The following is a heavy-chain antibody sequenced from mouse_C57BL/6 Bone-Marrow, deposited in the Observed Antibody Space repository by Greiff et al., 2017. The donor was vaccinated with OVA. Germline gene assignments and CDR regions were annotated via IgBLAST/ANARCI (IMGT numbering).Heavy chain of an antibody. J-gene: IGHJ4*01. CDR1: GYTFTSYW. V-gene: IGHV1-53*01. D-gene: IGHD4-1*01. Sequence: QVQLKQPGTELVKPGASVKLSCKASGYTFTSYWMPWVKQRPGQGLEWIGNINPSNGGTNYNEKFKSKATLTVDKSSSTAYMQLSSLTSEDSAVYYCARAPNGYAMDYWGQGTSVTVSS. CDR2: INPSNGGT. CDR3: ARAPNGYAMDY.